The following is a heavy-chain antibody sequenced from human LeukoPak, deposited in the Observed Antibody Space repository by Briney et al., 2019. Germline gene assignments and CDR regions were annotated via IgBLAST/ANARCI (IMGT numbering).Heavy chain of an antibody. V-gene: IGHV4-39*01. CDR2: IFSGAMTKT. D-gene: IGHD5-18*01. Sequence: TTSETLSLTCSVSGFSISTTSYYWGWLRQSPGNGLELIANIFSGAMTKTNYNPSLKGRAAISADTSRNRFSLTLTSVTAEDTAVYYCARCLYRFGSFYFDLWGQGSLVTVSS. CDR1: GFSISTTSYY. CDR3: ARCLYRFGSFYFDL. J-gene: IGHJ4*02.